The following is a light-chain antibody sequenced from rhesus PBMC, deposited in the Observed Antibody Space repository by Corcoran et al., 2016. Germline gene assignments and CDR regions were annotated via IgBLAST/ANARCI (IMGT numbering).Light chain of an antibody. J-gene: IGLJ1*01. Sequence: QAVVTEEPSLTVSPGGTVTLTCGSSAGAVTGSHDPYWFQQKPGQAPRTLIYDTNNKPSWTPARFSGSLLGGKAALTLSGAQPEDEAEYYCLLHYRGTYIFGARTRLTVL. CDR1: AGAVTGSHD. CDR2: DTN. V-gene: IGLV7-88*01. CDR3: LLHYRGTYI.